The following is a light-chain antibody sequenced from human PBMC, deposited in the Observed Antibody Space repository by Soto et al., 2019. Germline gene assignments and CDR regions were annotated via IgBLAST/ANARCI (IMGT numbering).Light chain of an antibody. J-gene: IGKJ1*01. CDR1: HSTSSW. CDR3: QQYGTYLWT. CDR2: DAS. Sequence: DIQMTQSHSTLSASVGDRVTITCRTSHSTSSWLAWFQKKPGKAHKLLRYDASSLESGVPSRFSGSGSGKEFTLTISSLQSEDFATYYCQQYGTYLWTFGQGTRVEIK. V-gene: IGKV1-5*01.